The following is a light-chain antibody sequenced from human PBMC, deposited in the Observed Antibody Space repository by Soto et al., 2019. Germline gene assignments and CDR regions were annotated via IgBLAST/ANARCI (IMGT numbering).Light chain of an antibody. J-gene: IGLJ2*01. CDR1: NIGSKS. CDR3: QVWDSSSDHPSVV. CDR2: YDS. V-gene: IGLV3-21*04. Sequence: SYELTQPPSVSVAPGKTARITCGGNNIGSKSVHWYQQKPGQAPVLVIYYDSDRPSGIPERFSGSNSGNTATLTISWVEAGDEADYYCQVWDSSSDHPSVVFGGGTKLTVL.